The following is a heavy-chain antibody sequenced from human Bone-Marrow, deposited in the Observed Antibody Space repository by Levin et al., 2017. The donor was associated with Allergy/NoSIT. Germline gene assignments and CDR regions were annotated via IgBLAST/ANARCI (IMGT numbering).Heavy chain of an antibody. CDR1: GFTFSSYG. V-gene: IGHV3-30*18. CDR2: ISYDGSNK. Sequence: PGGSLRLSCAASGFTFSSYGMHWVRQAPGKGLEWVAVISYDGSNKYYADSVKGRFTISRDNSKNTLYLQMNSLRAEDTAVYYCAKDFVPGFGESWWTGNAFDIWGQGTMVTVSS. CDR3: AKDFVPGFGESWWTGNAFDI. D-gene: IGHD3-10*01. J-gene: IGHJ3*02.